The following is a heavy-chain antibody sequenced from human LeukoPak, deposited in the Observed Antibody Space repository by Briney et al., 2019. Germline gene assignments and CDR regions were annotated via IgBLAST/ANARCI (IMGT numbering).Heavy chain of an antibody. J-gene: IGHJ6*02. CDR3: AKLYSTAYYYGGNYYTMDV. CDR2: IHYSGST. Sequence: PSETLSLTCTVSGDSISTSTYYWGWIRQPPGKGLEWVASIHYSGSTYYNPSLRSRVTISADTSKSQFSLNLASVTAADTAVYYCAKLYSTAYYYGGNYYTMDVWGQGTTVTVSS. CDR1: GDSISTSTYY. D-gene: IGHD3-22*01. V-gene: IGHV4-39*07.